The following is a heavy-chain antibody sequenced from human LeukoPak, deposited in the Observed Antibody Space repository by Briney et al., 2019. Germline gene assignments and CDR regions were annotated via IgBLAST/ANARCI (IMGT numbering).Heavy chain of an antibody. D-gene: IGHD3-22*01. Sequence: SVKVSCKASGGTFGSYAISWVRQAPGQGLEWMGGIIPIFGTANYAQKFQGRVTITADESTSTAYMELSSLRSEDTAVYYCASTPTTYYDSSGYSPEYFDYWGQGTLVTVSS. CDR1: GGTFGSYA. CDR3: ASTPTTYYDSSGYSPEYFDY. J-gene: IGHJ4*02. V-gene: IGHV1-69*13. CDR2: IIPIFGTA.